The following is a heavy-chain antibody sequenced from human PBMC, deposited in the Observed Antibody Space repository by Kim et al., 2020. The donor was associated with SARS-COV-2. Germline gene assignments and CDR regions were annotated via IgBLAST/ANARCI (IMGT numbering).Heavy chain of an antibody. V-gene: IGHV3-30*02. D-gene: IGHD4-17*01. J-gene: IGHJ4*02. CDR2: IRYDGSDK. CDR1: GFTFSGSG. Sequence: GGSLRLSCTASGFTFSGSGMHWVRQAPGKGLEWVAHIRYDGSDKYYVDSVKGRFTISRDNSKDTLYLQMNSLRAEDTAVYYCARDLSKTRYFDYWGQGTL. CDR3: ARDLSKTRYFDY.